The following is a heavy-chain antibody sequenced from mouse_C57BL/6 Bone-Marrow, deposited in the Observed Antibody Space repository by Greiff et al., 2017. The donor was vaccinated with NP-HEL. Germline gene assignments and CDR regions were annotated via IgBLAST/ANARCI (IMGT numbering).Heavy chain of an antibody. J-gene: IGHJ2*01. D-gene: IGHD2-3*01. CDR2: INPGSGGT. Sequence: QVQLQQSGAELVRPGPSVKVSCKASGYAFTNYLIEWVKQRPGQGLEWIGVINPGSGGTNYNEKFKGKATLTADKSSSTAYMQLSSLTSEDSAVYFCARGDGYYNFDYWGQGTTLTVSS. CDR1: GYAFTNYL. CDR3: ARGDGYYNFDY. V-gene: IGHV1-54*01.